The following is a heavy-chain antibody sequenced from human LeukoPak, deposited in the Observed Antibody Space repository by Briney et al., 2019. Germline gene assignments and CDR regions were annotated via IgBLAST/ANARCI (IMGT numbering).Heavy chain of an antibody. Sequence: SETLSLTCAVYGGSFSGYYWSWIRQPPGKGLEWIGEINHGGSTNYNPSLKSRVTISIGTSKNQFSLKLSSVTAADTAFYYCARYLDYGGNSRVFQHWGQGTLVTVSS. CDR2: INHGGST. CDR1: GGSFSGYY. V-gene: IGHV4-34*01. D-gene: IGHD4-23*01. CDR3: ARYLDYGGNSRVFQH. J-gene: IGHJ1*01.